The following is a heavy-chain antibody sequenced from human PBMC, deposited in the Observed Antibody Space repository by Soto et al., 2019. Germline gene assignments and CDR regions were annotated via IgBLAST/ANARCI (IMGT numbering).Heavy chain of an antibody. J-gene: IGHJ4*02. CDR1: GFTFSNAW. CDR3: TRMVGLVFWGLGVY. Sequence: EVQLVESGGGLVKPGGSLRLSCAASGFTFSNAWMNWVRQAPGKGLEWVVRIKSKTDGGTTDYAAPVKGRFTISRDESKITLYLQMNSLKPEATGVYSCTRMVGLVFWGLGVYWGQGSLVTVSS. V-gene: IGHV3-15*07. D-gene: IGHD2-8*01. CDR2: IKSKTDGGTT.